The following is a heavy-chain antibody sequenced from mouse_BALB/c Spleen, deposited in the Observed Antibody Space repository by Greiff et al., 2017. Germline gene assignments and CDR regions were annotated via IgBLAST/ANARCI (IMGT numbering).Heavy chain of an antibody. Sequence: EVQVVESGGGLVQPGGSMKLSCVASGFTFSNYWMNWVRQSPEKGLEWVAEIRLKSNNYATHYAESVKGRFTISRDDSKSSVYLQMNNLRAEDTGIYYCTRDIYDGRGFAYWGQGTLVTVSA. CDR2: IRLKSNNYAT. V-gene: IGHV6-6*02. CDR1: GFTFSNYW. D-gene: IGHD2-3*01. J-gene: IGHJ3*01. CDR3: TRDIYDGRGFAY.